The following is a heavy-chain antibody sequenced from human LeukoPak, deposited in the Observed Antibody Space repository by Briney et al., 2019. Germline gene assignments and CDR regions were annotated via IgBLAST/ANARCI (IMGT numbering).Heavy chain of an antibody. CDR1: GYTFTSYY. D-gene: IGHD3-10*01. CDR2: INPSGGST. CDR3: ARARYRLRYYYGSGSYYKDY. Sequence: ASVKVSCKASGYTFTSYYMHWVRQAPGQGLEWMGIINPSGGSTSYAQKFQGRVTMTRDTSTSTVYMELSSLRSEDTAVYYCARARYRLRYYYGSGSYYKDYWGQGTLVTVSS. V-gene: IGHV1-46*01. J-gene: IGHJ4*02.